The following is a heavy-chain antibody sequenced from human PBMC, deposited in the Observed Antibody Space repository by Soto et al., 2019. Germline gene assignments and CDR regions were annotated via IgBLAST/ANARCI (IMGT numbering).Heavy chain of an antibody. V-gene: IGHV1-8*01. CDR2: MNPNSGNT. CDR3: ARRTGNYYYYYYMDV. J-gene: IGHJ6*03. CDR1: GYTFTSYD. Sequence: ASVKVSCKASGYTFTSYDINWVRQATGQGLEWMGWMNPNSGNTGYAQKFQGRVTMTRNTSLSTAYMELSSLRSEDTALYYCARRTGNYYYYYYMDVWGKGTTVTVSS.